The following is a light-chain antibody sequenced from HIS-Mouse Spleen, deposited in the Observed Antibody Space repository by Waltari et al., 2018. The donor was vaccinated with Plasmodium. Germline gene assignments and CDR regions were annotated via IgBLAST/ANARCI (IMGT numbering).Light chain of an antibody. CDR3: CSYAGSYTYV. Sequence: QSALTQPRPGSGSPGPAGPLPCPGNHRYGCGFYYVSWYQQHPGKAPKPMIYDVSKRPAGVPDRFSGAKSGNTASLTISGLQAEDEADYYCCSYAGSYTYVFGTGTKVTVL. CDR1: HRYGCGFYY. CDR2: DVS. J-gene: IGLJ1*01. V-gene: IGLV2-11*02.